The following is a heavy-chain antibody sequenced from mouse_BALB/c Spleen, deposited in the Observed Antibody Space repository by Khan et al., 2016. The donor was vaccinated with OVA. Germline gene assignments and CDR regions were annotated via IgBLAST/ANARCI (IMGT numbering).Heavy chain of an antibody. D-gene: IGHD4-1*01. Sequence: EVELVESGGNLVKPGGSLKLSCAASGFTFSSYSMSWVRQTPDKRLGWVATIRSGGDYTYFPDSVKGRFTISRDNAKNTLYLQMSSLKSEDTVMYYCASHLTGSFAYWGQGTLVTVSA. J-gene: IGHJ3*01. CDR1: GFTFSSYS. CDR3: ASHLTGSFAY. CDR2: IRSGGDYT. V-gene: IGHV5-6*01.